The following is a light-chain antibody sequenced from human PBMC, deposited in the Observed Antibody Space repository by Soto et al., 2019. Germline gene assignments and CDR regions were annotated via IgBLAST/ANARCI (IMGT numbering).Light chain of an antibody. J-gene: IGKJ1*01. CDR1: QSISSSY. V-gene: IGKV3-15*01. CDR2: GAS. CDR3: QQYSNWPPWT. Sequence: EIVMTQSPATLSVSPGERATLSCRASQSISSSYLAWYQQKPGQAPRLLIYGASTRATGIPARFSGSGSGTEFTLTISSLQSEDFAVYYCQQYSNWPPWTFGQGNKVEIK.